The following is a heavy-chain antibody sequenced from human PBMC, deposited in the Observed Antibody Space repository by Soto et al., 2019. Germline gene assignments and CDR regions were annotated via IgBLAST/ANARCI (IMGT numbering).Heavy chain of an antibody. J-gene: IGHJ4*02. CDR1: GFTFSSYA. D-gene: IGHD3-22*01. V-gene: IGHV3-23*01. CDR2: ISGSGGST. CDR3: AKNYDSSGYYLLVDY. Sequence: GGSLRLSCAASGFTFSSYAMSWVRQAPGKGLEWVSGISGSGGSTYYADSVEGRFTISRDNSKNTLYLQMNSLRAEDTAVYYCAKNYDSSGYYLLVDYWGQGTLVTV.